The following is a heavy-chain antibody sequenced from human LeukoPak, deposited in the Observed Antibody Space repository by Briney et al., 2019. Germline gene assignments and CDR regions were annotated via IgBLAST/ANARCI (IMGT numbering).Heavy chain of an antibody. Sequence: SETLSLTCTVSGGSISSYYWSWIRQPPGNGLEWIGYIYYSGSTNYNPSLKSRVTISVDTSKNQFSLKLSSVTAADTAVYYCARNEIYYYGMDVWGQGTTVTVSS. CDR1: GGSISSYY. D-gene: IGHD1-1*01. CDR3: ARNEIYYYGMDV. V-gene: IGHV4-59*08. J-gene: IGHJ6*02. CDR2: IYYSGST.